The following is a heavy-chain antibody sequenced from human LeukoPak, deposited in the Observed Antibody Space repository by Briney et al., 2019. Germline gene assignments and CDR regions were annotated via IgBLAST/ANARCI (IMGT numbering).Heavy chain of an antibody. J-gene: IGHJ4*02. D-gene: IGHD1-1*01. CDR1: GFIVSNMY. CDR3: TRLQDY. CDR2: IYSGGST. V-gene: IGHV3-66*04. Sequence: GGSLRLSCAASGFIVSNMYMSWVRQAPGKGLEWVSVIYSGGSTYYADSVKGRFTISRDNSKNTLYLQLNSLRAEDTAVYYCTRLQDYWGQGTLATVSS.